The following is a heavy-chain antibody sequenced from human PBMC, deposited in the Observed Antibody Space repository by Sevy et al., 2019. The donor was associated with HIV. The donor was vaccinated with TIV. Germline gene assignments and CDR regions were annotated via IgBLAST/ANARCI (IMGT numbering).Heavy chain of an antibody. D-gene: IGHD3-10*01. CDR2: IKQDGSEK. V-gene: IGHV3-7*01. CDR3: ARDTSHYCSGSYWVY. J-gene: IGHJ4*02. Sequence: GGYLRLSCAASGFTFSSYWMSWVRQAPGKGLEWVANIKQDGSEKYYVDSVKGRFTISRDNAKNSLYLQMNSLRAEDPAVYYCARDTSHYCSGSYWVYWGQGTPVTVSS. CDR1: GFTFSSYW.